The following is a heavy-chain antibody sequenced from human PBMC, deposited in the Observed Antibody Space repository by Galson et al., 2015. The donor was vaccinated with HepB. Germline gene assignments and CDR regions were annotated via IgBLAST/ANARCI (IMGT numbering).Heavy chain of an antibody. V-gene: IGHV1-18*01. CDR2: ISAYNGNT. CDR1: GYTFTSYG. D-gene: IGHD4-17*01. Sequence: SVKVSCKASGYTFTSYGISWVRQAPGQGLEWMGWISAYNGNTNYAQKLQGRVTMTTDTSTSTAYMELRSLRSDDTAVYYCARDPLSTVTKGLVAKLEARRNWFDLWGRGTLVTVSS. CDR3: ARDPLSTVTKGLVAKLEARRNWFDL. J-gene: IGHJ2*01.